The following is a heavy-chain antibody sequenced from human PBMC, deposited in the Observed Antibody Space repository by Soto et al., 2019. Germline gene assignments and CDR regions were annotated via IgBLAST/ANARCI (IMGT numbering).Heavy chain of an antibody. CDR1: GGAISGYY. D-gene: IGHD6-19*01. CDR2: IYSSGGT. Sequence: SETLSLTCTVSGGAISGYYWTWIRQSAGKGLEWIGRIYSSGGTKYNPSLQSRVTMSLDMSKNQFSLRLTSVTAADTAVYYCARGGSSDWQVALDIWGQGTMVTVSS. J-gene: IGHJ3*02. CDR3: ARGGSSDWQVALDI. V-gene: IGHV4-4*07.